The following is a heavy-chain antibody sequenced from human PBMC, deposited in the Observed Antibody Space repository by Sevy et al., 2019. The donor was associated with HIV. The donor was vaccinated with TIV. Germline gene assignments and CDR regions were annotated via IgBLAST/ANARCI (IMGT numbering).Heavy chain of an antibody. D-gene: IGHD6-13*01. J-gene: IGHJ5*02. Sequence: GGSLSLSCVAPEFRFKNYGMTWVRQAPGKGLGWVSSISGVSTTIDHADYVKARFSISRDNADNSVFLQMNRLRVEDTAVYYCARSLAAAENWFDPWGQGTLVTVSS. CDR2: ISGVSTTI. V-gene: IGHV3-48*01. CDR1: EFRFKNYG. CDR3: ARSLAAAENWFDP.